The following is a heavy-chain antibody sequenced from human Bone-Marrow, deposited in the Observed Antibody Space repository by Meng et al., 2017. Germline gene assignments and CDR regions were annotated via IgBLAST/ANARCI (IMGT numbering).Heavy chain of an antibody. CDR1: GFTFSRDW. D-gene: IGHD5-12*01. CDR2: ISGDGSTT. J-gene: IGHJ4*02. CDR3: ARSNGYSGRFDS. Sequence: ETLSLTCAASGFTFSRDWMHWVRQAPGKGLLWVSRISGDGSTTTYADSVKGRFTISRDNANNTLYLQMNSLRAEDTAVYYCARSNGYSGRFDSWGQGTLVTVS. V-gene: IGHV3-74*01.